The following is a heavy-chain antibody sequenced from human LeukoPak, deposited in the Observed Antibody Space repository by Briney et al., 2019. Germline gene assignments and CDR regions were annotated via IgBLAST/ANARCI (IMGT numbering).Heavy chain of an antibody. J-gene: IGHJ5*02. CDR2: ICSGST. Sequence: SETLSLTCTVSGGSIGTYYWSWIRQPAGKGLEWIGRICSGSTNYNPSLKSRVTISADASKNQFSLNLSSVTAADTAVYYCAKDWSIFGARDWFDPWGQGTLVTVSS. V-gene: IGHV4-4*07. CDR1: GGSIGTYY. CDR3: AKDWSIFGARDWFDP. D-gene: IGHD3-3*01.